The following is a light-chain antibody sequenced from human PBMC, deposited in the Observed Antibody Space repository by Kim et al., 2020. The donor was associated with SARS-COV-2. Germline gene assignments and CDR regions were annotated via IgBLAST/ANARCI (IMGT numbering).Light chain of an antibody. Sequence: ESPGKTASITCSGDKLGDRFVAWYQQKPGQPNVLVMYQDYKRPSGIPERFSGSNSGNTATLTISGTQAMDEADYYCQAWDSTFYVFGTGTKVTVL. CDR1: KLGDRF. J-gene: IGLJ1*01. CDR2: QDY. V-gene: IGLV3-1*01. CDR3: QAWDSTFYV.